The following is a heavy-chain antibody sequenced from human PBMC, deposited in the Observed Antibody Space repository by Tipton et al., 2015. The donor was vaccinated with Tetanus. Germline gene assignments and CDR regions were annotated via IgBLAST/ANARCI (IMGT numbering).Heavy chain of an antibody. CDR1: GYTFTNYG. Sequence: QVQLVQSGPEVKKPGASVKVSCKASGYTFTNYGINWVRQAPGQGLEWMGWNSGYNGNTNYAQKLQGRVTMTTDTSTNTAYMELRSLRSDDTAVYYCARLGRQGGALRKLYYYYFLDVWGKGTTVTVSS. V-gene: IGHV1-18*01. J-gene: IGHJ6*03. D-gene: IGHD7-27*01. CDR3: ARLGRQGGALRKLYYYYFLDV. CDR2: NSGYNGNT.